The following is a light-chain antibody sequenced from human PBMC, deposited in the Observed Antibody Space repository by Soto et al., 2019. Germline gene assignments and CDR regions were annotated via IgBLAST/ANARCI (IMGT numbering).Light chain of an antibody. V-gene: IGKV1-5*03. Sequence: DIQMTQSPSTLSGSVGDRVTITCRASQTISSWLAWYQQKPGKAPKLLIYKASTLKSGVPSRFSGSGSGTEFTLTISSLQPDDFATYYCQHYNRHSEAFRQGTKVDI. J-gene: IGKJ1*01. CDR2: KAS. CDR3: QHYNRHSEA. CDR1: QTISSW.